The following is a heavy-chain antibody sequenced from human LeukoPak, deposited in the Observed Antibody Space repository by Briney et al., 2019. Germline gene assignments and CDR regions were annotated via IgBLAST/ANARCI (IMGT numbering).Heavy chain of an antibody. CDR3: ARAVRYDSSGYYFNDAFDI. Sequence: GGSLRLSCAASGFTFSSYSMNWVRQAPGKGLEWVSYISWSSSTIYYADSVKGRFTISRDNAKNSLYLQMNSLRAEDTAVYYCARAVRYDSSGYYFNDAFDIWGQGTMVTVSS. CDR1: GFTFSSYS. V-gene: IGHV3-48*01. J-gene: IGHJ3*02. CDR2: ISWSSSTI. D-gene: IGHD3-22*01.